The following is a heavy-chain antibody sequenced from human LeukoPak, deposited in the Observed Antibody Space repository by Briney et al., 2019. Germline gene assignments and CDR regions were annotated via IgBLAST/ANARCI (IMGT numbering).Heavy chain of an antibody. V-gene: IGHV3-23*01. CDR3: AQRVATSAAGTPWFDP. D-gene: IGHD6-13*01. Sequence: GGFMRLSCAASGFTFSSYAMSWVRQAPGKGLEWVSAISGSGGSTYYADSVKGRFTISRDNSKNTLYLQMNSLRSEDTAVYYWAQRVATSAAGTPWFDPWDQGTLVTVSS. CDR2: ISGSGGST. CDR1: GFTFSSYA. J-gene: IGHJ5*02.